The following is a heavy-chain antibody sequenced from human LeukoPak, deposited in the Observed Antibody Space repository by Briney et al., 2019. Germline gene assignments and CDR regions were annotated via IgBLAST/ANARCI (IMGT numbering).Heavy chain of an antibody. CDR2: ISGSGTTT. Sequence: GGSLRLSCAASGFIFSSYAMTWVRQAPGRGLEWLSTISGSGTTTYYADSVKGRFTISRDNSKNTLYLQMNSLRAEDTAVYYCASNSYCGGDCYSESDYWGQGTLVTVSS. D-gene: IGHD2-21*02. J-gene: IGHJ4*02. CDR1: GFIFSSYA. CDR3: ASNSYCGGDCYSESDY. V-gene: IGHV3-23*01.